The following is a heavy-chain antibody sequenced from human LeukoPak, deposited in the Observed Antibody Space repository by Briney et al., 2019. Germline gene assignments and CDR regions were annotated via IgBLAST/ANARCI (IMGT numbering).Heavy chain of an antibody. V-gene: IGHV1-46*01. CDR2: INPSGGST. CDR1: GGTFSSYA. D-gene: IGHD1-26*01. Sequence: ASVKVSCKASGGTFSSYAISWVRQAPGQGLEWMGIINPSGGSTSYAQKFQGRVTMTRDTSTSTVYMELSSLRSEDTAVYYCARVGGGIDYWGQGTLVTVSS. CDR3: ARVGGGIDY. J-gene: IGHJ4*02.